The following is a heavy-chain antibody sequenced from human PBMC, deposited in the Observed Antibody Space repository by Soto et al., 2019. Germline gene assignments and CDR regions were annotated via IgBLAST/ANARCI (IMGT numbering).Heavy chain of an antibody. D-gene: IGHD6-6*01. J-gene: IGHJ4*02. CDR3: ARSNEQLGSFDY. CDR1: GGTFSSYA. Sequence: SVKVSCKASGGTFSSYAISWVRQAPGQGPEWMGGIIPIFGTANYAQKFQGRVTITADESTSTAYMELSSLRSEDTAVYYCARSNEQLGSFDYWGQGTLVTVSS. V-gene: IGHV1-69*13. CDR2: IIPIFGTA.